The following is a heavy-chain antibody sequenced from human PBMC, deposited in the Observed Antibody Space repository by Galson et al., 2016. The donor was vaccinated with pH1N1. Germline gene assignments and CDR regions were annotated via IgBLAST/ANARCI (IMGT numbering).Heavy chain of an antibody. V-gene: IGHV5-10-1*01. CDR3: ATGPSPDY. CDR1: ASSFTSYW. Sequence: QSGAEVKEPGESLTISCKGSASSFTSYWISWVRQMPRKGLEWMGRINPRDSYTDYSPSFQGHVTISTDESISTAYLKWSTLKASDPAIYYCATGPSPDYWGQGTLVIVSS. J-gene: IGHJ4*02. CDR2: INPRDSYT.